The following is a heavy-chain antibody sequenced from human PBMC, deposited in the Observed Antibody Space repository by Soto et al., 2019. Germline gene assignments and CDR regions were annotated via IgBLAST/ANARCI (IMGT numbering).Heavy chain of an antibody. V-gene: IGHV1-24*01. CDR1: GYTLTELS. D-gene: IGHD3-10*01. J-gene: IGHJ4*02. Sequence: AAVKVSCKVSGYTLTELSMHWVRQAPGEGLEWMGGFDPEDGETIYAQKFQGRVTMTEDTSTDTAYMELSSLRSEDTAVYYCATALGSYSYYFDYWGQGTLVSVS. CDR2: FDPEDGET. CDR3: ATALGSYSYYFDY.